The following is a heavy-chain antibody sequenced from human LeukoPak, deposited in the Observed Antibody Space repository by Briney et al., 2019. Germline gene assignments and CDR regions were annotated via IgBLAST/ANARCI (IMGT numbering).Heavy chain of an antibody. CDR2: IIPIFGTA. J-gene: IGHJ4*02. Sequence: ASVKVSCKASGGTFSSYAISWVRQAPGQGLEWMGGIIPIFGTANYAQKFQGRVTITTDESTSTAYMELSSLRSEDTAVYYCARAQSNCTNGVCLAHYFDYWGQGTLVTVSS. V-gene: IGHV1-69*05. CDR3: ARAQSNCTNGVCLAHYFDY. D-gene: IGHD2-8*01. CDR1: GGTFSSYA.